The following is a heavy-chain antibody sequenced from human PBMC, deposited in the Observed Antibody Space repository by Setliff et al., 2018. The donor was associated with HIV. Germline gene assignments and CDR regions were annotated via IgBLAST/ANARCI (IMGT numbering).Heavy chain of an antibody. Sequence: ASVKVSCKASGYTFTTFGISWVRQAPGQGLEWMGWISAYNGNTDYARNLQGRLTMTTDTSTSTAYMELRSLRSDDTAVYYCARDHGILTGYYTDHWGQGTLVTVSS. CDR2: ISAYNGNT. D-gene: IGHD3-9*01. J-gene: IGHJ4*02. V-gene: IGHV1-18*01. CDR1: GYTFTTFG. CDR3: ARDHGILTGYYTDH.